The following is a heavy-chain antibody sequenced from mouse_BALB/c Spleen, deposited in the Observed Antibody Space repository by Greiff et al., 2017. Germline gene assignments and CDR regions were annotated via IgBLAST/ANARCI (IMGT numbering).Heavy chain of an antibody. CDR3: ARLDYYGSRGGAMDY. V-gene: IGHV1-4*01. CDR2: INPSSGYT. CDR1: GYTFTSYT. Sequence: VQLQQSGAELARPGASVKMSCKASGYTFTSYTMHWVKQRPGQGLEWIGYINPSSGYTNYNQKFKDKATLTADKSSSTAYMQLSSLTSEDSAVYYCARLDYYGSRGGAMDYWGQGTSVTVSS. D-gene: IGHD1-1*01. J-gene: IGHJ4*01.